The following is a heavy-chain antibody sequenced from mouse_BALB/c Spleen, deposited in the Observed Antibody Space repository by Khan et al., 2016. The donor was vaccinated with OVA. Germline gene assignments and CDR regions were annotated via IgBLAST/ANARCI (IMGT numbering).Heavy chain of an antibody. CDR2: IDPANGNT. Sequence: IQLVQSGAELVKPGASVKLSCTASAFNIKDTYMHWVKQRPEQGLEWIGRIDPANGNTKYDPKFQGKATITADTSSNTADLQLSSLTSEDTAVYYCARDYWDVFAYWGQGTLVTVSA. D-gene: IGHD4-1*01. CDR1: AFNIKDTY. V-gene: IGHV14-3*02. J-gene: IGHJ3*01. CDR3: ARDYWDVFAY.